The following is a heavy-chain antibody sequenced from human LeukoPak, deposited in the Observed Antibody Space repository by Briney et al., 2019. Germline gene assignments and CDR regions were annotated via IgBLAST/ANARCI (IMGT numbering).Heavy chain of an antibody. J-gene: IGHJ4*02. CDR1: GGSFSSYY. D-gene: IGHD6-13*01. Sequence: SETLSLTCTVSGGSFSSYYWNWIRQPAGKGLEWIGRIYTSGSTNYNPSLKSRVTMSVDTSKNQFSVKLNSMTAADTAVYYCARAGDSTSPLDYWGQGTLVTVSS. V-gene: IGHV4-4*07. CDR2: IYTSGST. CDR3: ARAGDSTSPLDY.